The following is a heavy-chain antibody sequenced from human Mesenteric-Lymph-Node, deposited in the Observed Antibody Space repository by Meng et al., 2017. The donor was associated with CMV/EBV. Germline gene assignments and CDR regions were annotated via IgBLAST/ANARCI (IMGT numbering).Heavy chain of an antibody. CDR2: IKQDGSEK. V-gene: IGHV3-7*03. CDR3: VKDLGGTILGFGMDV. CDR1: GFTFSSYW. J-gene: IGHJ6*02. D-gene: IGHD3-3*01. Sequence: GESLKISCAASGFTFSSYWMSWVRQAPGKGLEWVANIKQDGSEKYYVDSVKGRFTISRDNAKNSLYLQMNSLRPEDMALYYCVKDLGGTILGFGMDVWGQGTTVTVSS.